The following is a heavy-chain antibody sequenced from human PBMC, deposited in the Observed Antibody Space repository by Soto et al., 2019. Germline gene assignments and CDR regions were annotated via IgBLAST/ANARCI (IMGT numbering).Heavy chain of an antibody. CDR1: GVSFTSYF. Sequence: PSETLSLTCTVSGVSFTSYFWSWLRQPPGKGLEWIGSIYYTGSTNYNPSLKSRVTMSVDTSKNQLSLILNSVTAADTAVYYCARPFDYCGKGTLVTVSS. J-gene: IGHJ4*02. CDR3: ARPFDY. V-gene: IGHV4-59*08. CDR2: IYYTGST.